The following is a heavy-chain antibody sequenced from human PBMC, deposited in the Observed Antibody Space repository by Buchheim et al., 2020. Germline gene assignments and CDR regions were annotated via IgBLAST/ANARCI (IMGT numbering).Heavy chain of an antibody. CDR3: LCLGFESFP. V-gene: IGHV3-74*03. D-gene: IGHD1-26*01. Sequence: EVQLVESGGGLVQPGGSLKLSCAASGFTFSPYYMHWVRQPPGKGLVWVSRINSDGSGTTYADSVKGRFTISRDNAKNTLYLQMNSLRVEDTAVYYCLCLGFESFPWGQGTL. CDR1: GFTFSPYY. J-gene: IGHJ5*02. CDR2: INSDGSGT.